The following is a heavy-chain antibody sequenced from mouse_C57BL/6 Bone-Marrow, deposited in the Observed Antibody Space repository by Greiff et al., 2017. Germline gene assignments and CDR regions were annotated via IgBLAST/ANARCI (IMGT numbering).Heavy chain of an antibody. V-gene: IGHV1-69*01. CDR3: ARERLAGYVDV. CDR1: GYTFTSYW. D-gene: IGHD2-2*01. CDR2: IDPSDSYT. Sequence: VQLQQPGAELVMPGASVKLSCKASGYTFTSYWMHWVKQRPGQGLEWIGEIDPSDSYTNYNQKFKGKSTLTVDKSSSTAYMQLSSLTSEDSAVYYCARERLAGYVDVGGTGTTVTVSS. J-gene: IGHJ1*03.